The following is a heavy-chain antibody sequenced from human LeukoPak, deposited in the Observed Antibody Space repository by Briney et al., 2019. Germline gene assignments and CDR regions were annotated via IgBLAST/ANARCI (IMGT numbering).Heavy chain of an antibody. CDR1: GGSISSGDYY. D-gene: IGHD3-22*01. CDR3: ARADLLPHGMDV. V-gene: IGHV4-30-4*01. J-gene: IGHJ6*02. Sequence: SETLSLTCTVSGGSISSGDYYWSWIRQPPGKGLEWIGYIYYSGSTYYNPSLKSRVTISVDTSKNQFPLKLSSVTAADTAVYYCARADLLPHGMDVWGQGTTVTVSS. CDR2: IYYSGST.